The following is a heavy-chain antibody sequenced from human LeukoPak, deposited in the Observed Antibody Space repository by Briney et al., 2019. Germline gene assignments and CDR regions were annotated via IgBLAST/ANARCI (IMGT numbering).Heavy chain of an antibody. D-gene: IGHD4/OR15-4a*01. CDR3: ARGGHGSANDY. CDR2: ISSSGSYI. V-gene: IGHV3-21*01. J-gene: IGHJ4*02. Sequence: GGSLRLSCGASGFTFNSYSMSWVRQAPGKGLERVSSISSSGSYIYYADSVKGRCTISRDNVKKLLYLQMNSLRAEDTAVYYCARGGHGSANDYWGQGTLVTVSS. CDR1: GFTFNSYS.